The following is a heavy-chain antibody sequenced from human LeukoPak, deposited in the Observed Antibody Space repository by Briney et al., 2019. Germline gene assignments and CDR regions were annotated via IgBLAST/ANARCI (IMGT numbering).Heavy chain of an antibody. CDR1: GFTFSSYW. D-gene: IGHD3-3*01. CDR2: INSDGSST. V-gene: IGHV3-74*01. J-gene: IGHJ4*02. CDR3: ARVPPYDCWSGYFDY. Sequence: GGSLRLSCAASGFTFSSYWMHWVRQAPGKGLVWVSRINSDGSSTSYADSVTGRFTISRDNAKNTLYMQMKSLRAENTAVYYCARVPPYDCWSGYFDYWGQGTLVTVSS.